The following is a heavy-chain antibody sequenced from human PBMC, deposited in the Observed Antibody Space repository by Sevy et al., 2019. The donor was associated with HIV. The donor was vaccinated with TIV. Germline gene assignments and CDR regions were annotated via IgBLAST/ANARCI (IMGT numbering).Heavy chain of an antibody. CDR1: GFTFSTYE. Sequence: GGSLRLSCAASGFTFSTYEMNWVRQAPGKGLEWVSYISSSGSTIYYADSVKGRFTISRDNAKSSLYLQMNSLRAEDTGVYYCARGAWGGIDYWGQGTLVTDSS. V-gene: IGHV3-48*03. J-gene: IGHJ4*02. CDR3: ARGAWGGIDY. CDR2: ISSSGSTI. D-gene: IGHD3-16*01.